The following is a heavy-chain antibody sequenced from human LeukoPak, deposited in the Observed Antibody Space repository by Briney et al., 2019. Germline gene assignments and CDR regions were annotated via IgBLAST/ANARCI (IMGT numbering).Heavy chain of an antibody. CDR2: INHSGST. Sequence: SETLSLTCAVYGGSFSGYYWSWIRQPPGKGLEWIGEINHSGSTNYNPSLKSRVTISVDTSKNQFSLKLSSVTAADTAVYYCARLDNWFDPWGQGTLVTVSS. CDR1: GGSFSGYY. V-gene: IGHV4-34*01. CDR3: ARLDNWFDP. J-gene: IGHJ5*02.